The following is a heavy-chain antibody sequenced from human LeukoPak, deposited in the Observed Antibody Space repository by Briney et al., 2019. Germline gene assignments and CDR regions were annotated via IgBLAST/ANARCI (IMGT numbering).Heavy chain of an antibody. D-gene: IGHD3-10*01. Sequence: PSETLSLTCTVSGGSISSYYWSWIRQPPGKGLEWGGYIYYSGSTNYNPSLKSRITISVDTSKNQFSLKLSSVTAADTAVYYCARVPGSQAYYYYMDVWGKGTTVTAYS. CDR1: GGSISSYY. J-gene: IGHJ6*03. CDR2: IYYSGST. CDR3: ARVPGSQAYYYYMDV. V-gene: IGHV4-59*01.